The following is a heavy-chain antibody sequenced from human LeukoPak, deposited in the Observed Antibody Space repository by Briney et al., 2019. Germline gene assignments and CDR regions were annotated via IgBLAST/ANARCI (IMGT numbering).Heavy chain of an antibody. CDR3: AKRYYYGSGSFDY. V-gene: IGHV3-23*01. Sequence: GGSLRLSCAASGFTFSSYAMSWVRQAPGKGLEWVSTISSSGGSTYYADTVKGRFTISRDISKNTLYLQMNSLRAEDTAVYYCAKRYYYGSGSFDYWGQGTLDTVSS. J-gene: IGHJ4*02. D-gene: IGHD3-10*01. CDR2: ISSSGGST. CDR1: GFTFSSYA.